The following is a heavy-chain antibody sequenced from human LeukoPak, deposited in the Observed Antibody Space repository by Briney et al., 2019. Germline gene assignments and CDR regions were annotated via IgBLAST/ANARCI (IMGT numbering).Heavy chain of an antibody. J-gene: IGHJ4*02. CDR2: IIPIFGTA. Sequence: ASVKVSCKASRGTFSSYAISWVRQAPGQGLEWMGGIIPIFGTANYAQKFQGRVTITTDESTSTAYMELSSLRSEDTAVYYCARSMGYCSSTSCYGSGYWGQGTLVTVSS. V-gene: IGHV1-69*05. CDR3: ARSMGYCSSTSCYGSGY. CDR1: RGTFSSYA. D-gene: IGHD2-2*01.